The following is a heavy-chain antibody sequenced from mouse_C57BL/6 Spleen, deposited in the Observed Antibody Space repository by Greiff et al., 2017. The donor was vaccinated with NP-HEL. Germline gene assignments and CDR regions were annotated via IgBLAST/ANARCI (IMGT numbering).Heavy chain of an antibody. Sequence: VQLQQSGAELARPGASVKLSCKASGYTFTSYGISWVKQRTGQGLEWIGEIYPRSGNTYYNEKFKGKATLTADKSSSTAYMELRSLTSEDSAVYFCAREDGSSPFAYWGQGTLVTVSA. CDR3: AREDGSSPFAY. J-gene: IGHJ3*01. CDR1: GYTFTSYG. V-gene: IGHV1-81*01. D-gene: IGHD1-1*01. CDR2: IYPRSGNT.